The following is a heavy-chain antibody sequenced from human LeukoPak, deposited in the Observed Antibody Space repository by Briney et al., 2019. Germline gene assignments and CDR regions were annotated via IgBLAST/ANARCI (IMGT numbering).Heavy chain of an antibody. CDR3: APGYYDSSGYYSPDY. CDR1: GGTFSSYA. J-gene: IGHJ4*02. V-gene: IGHV1-69*13. D-gene: IGHD3-22*01. CDR2: IIPIFGTA. Sequence: GASVTVSCKASGGTFSSYAISWVRQAPGQGLEWMGGIIPIFGTANYAQKFQGRVTITADESTSTAYMELSSLRSEDTAVYYCAPGYYDSSGYYSPDYWGQGTLVTVSS.